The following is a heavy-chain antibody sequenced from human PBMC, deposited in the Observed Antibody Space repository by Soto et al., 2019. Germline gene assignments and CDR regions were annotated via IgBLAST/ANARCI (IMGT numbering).Heavy chain of an antibody. CDR1: GFTFSDYA. CDR3: AKSGARGYYYYHYMDV. D-gene: IGHD1-26*01. J-gene: IGHJ6*03. V-gene: IGHV3-23*01. Sequence: GGSLRLSCAASGFTFSDYAMSWVRQAPGKGPEWVSVVGGSGVTAYYADSVRGRFTISRDNSKNTVYLQMYSLRAEDTAVYYCAKSGARGYYYYHYMDVWGKGTTVTVS. CDR2: VGGSGVTA.